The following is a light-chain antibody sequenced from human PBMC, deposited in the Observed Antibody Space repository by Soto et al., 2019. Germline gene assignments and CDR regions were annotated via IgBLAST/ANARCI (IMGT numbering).Light chain of an antibody. V-gene: IGLV2-11*01. CDR1: SSDVGVYNY. J-gene: IGLJ1*01. CDR2: HVG. Sequence: QSVLTQLRSVFGSPGQAVTISGTGTSSDVGVYNYVSWYQQYPGEAPKLMIYHVGTRRLGVPGGCSGSESVNTASLTTSGLQAEYEAQDYCCSYAGSYTFVFGSGTKVTVL. CDR3: CSYAGSYTFV.